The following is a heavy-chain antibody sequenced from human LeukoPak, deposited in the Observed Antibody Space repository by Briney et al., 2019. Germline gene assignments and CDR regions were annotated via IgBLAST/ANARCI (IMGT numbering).Heavy chain of an antibody. D-gene: IGHD2-2*01. CDR3: ARPSRGCSSTSSYSRRGRGWFDP. CDR2: MNPNSGNT. Sequence: GASVTVSCKASGYTFTSYDINWVRQATGQGLEWMGWMNPNSGNTGYAQKFQGRVTMTRNTSISTAYMELSSLRSEDTAVYYCARPSRGCSSTSSYSRRGRGWFDPWGQGTLVTVSS. J-gene: IGHJ5*02. CDR1: GYTFTSYD. V-gene: IGHV1-8*01.